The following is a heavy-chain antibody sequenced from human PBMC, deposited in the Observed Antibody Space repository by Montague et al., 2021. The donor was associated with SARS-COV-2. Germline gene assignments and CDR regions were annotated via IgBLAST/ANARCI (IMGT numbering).Heavy chain of an antibody. D-gene: IGHD3-3*01. V-gene: IGHV4-61*01. CDR3: ARDPWRITIFGVVTRYGMDV. CDR1: GGSVSSGSYY. J-gene: IGHJ6*02. CDR2: IYYSGGT. Sequence: SKTLSLTCIVSGGSVSSGSYYWSWIRQPPGKGLEWIGYIYYSGGTNYNPSLKSRVTISVDTSKNQFSLKLSSVTAADTAVYYCARDPWRITIFGVVTRYGMDVWGQGTTVTVSS.